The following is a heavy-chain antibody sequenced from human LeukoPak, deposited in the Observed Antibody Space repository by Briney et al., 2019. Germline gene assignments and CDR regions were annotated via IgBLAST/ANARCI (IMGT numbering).Heavy chain of an antibody. CDR1: GFTFSSYA. CDR3: ARDEEASSGWVSYYYGMDV. V-gene: IGHV3-30*04. CDR2: ISYDGSNK. Sequence: PGGSLRLSCAASGFTFSSYAMHWVRQAPGKGLEWVAVISYDGSNKYYAASVKGRFTISRDNSKNTLYLQMNSLRAEDTAVYYCARDEEASSGWVSYYYGMDVWGKGTTVTVSS. J-gene: IGHJ6*04. D-gene: IGHD6-19*01.